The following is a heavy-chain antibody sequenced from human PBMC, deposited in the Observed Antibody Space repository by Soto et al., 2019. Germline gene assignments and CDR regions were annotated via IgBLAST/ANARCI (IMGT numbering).Heavy chain of an antibody. Sequence: SETLSLTCSVSGASVAGGSYYWSWVRQPPGKGLEWIGYIPSRGRPFYNPSLTSRGTISADTSKNQLSLQLTSVTAADTAVYYCTRDTYSGYDFGLWGQGTLVTAPQ. D-gene: IGHD5-12*01. CDR1: GASVAGGSYY. CDR2: IPSRGRP. CDR3: TRDTYSGYDFGL. J-gene: IGHJ5*02. V-gene: IGHV4-30-4*01.